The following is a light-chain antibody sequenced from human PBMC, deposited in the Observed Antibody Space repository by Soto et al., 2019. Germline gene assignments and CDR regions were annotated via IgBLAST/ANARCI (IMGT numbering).Light chain of an antibody. CDR3: CSYAGDTTFFV. V-gene: IGLV2-23*02. J-gene: IGLJ1*01. CDR2: EVN. Sequence: QSALTQPASMSGSPGQSITISCTGTSSDVGSYYPVSWFQQPPGKAPKLIIYEVNKRPSGVSDRFSGSKSGNTASLTISGLQAADEAEYYCCSYAGDTTFFVFGTGTKLTVL. CDR1: SSDVGSYYP.